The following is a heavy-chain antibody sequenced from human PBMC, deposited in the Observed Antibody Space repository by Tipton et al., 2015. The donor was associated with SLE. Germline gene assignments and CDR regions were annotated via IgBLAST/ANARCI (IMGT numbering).Heavy chain of an antibody. D-gene: IGHD3-10*01. V-gene: IGHV3-23*01. CDR1: GFTFTNNA. Sequence: SLRLSCAASGFTFTNNAMNWVRQAPEKGLEWVSGINSEGGTVHADSVKGRFTISRDISKNMVFLQMNSLRAEDTAIYYCAKDPLGSGPNFDYWGQGTLVTVSS. CDR2: INSEGGT. J-gene: IGHJ4*02. CDR3: AKDPLGSGPNFDY.